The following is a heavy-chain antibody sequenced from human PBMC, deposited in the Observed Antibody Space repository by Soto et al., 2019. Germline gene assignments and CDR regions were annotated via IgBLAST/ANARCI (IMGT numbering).Heavy chain of an antibody. Sequence: VQLPQSGPGLVTPAETLSLTCTVSGGAIRSYYWSWIRQPPRKGLEWIGYIYNSGSTTYNPSLPGQVTIPVDTSKNQFSLKLSSVSAADTAVYYCARDRTALYGSGWGGGGFDYWGQGTLFTVAS. CDR2: IYNSGST. D-gene: IGHD6-19*01. CDR3: ARDRTALYGSGWGGGGFDY. CDR1: GGAIRSYY. J-gene: IGHJ4*02. V-gene: IGHV4-59*01.